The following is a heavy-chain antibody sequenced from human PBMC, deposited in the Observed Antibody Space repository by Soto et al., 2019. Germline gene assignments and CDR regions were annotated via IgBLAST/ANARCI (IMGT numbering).Heavy chain of an antibody. V-gene: IGHV3-23*01. D-gene: IGHD4-17*01. CDR2: IGSNGADK. Sequence: LRLSCAASGITFSTYAMSWVRRAPGKGLEWVSTIGSNGADKQYADFVKGRFTVSRDSSKSTLSLQMNSLRAEDTAVYYCAADYLRHNSLNGYYYSYGMDVWGQGTTVTVSS. CDR3: AADYLRHNSLNGYYYSYGMDV. J-gene: IGHJ6*02. CDR1: GITFSTYA.